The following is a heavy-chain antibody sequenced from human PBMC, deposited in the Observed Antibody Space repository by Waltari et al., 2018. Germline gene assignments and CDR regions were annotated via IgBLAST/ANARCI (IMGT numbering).Heavy chain of an antibody. J-gene: IGHJ2*01. V-gene: IGHV4-38-2*01. Sequence: QVQLQESGPGLVKPSETLSLTCAVSGYSISSGYSWGWIRPPPGKGLEWIGSIYPSGSPYYNPSLKSRSTTAVDTAKTQFSLKRSSVTAADTAVYYCARVYGAIRGYFDLWGRGTLVTVSS. D-gene: IGHD4-17*01. CDR1: GYSISSGYS. CDR2: IYPSGSP. CDR3: ARVYGAIRGYFDL.